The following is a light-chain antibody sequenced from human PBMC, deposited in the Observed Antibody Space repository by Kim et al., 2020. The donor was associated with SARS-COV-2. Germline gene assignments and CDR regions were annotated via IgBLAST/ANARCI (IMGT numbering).Light chain of an antibody. V-gene: IGKV3-15*01. J-gene: IGKJ2*01. CDR2: GAS. CDR3: QHYNNWLVT. Sequence: SVSPGERATLSCRASQSVTSSLAWYQQKPGQAPRLLIYGASTRATGIPARFSGSGSGTEFTLTISSLQSEDFAVYYCQHYNNWLVTFGQGTKLEI. CDR1: QSVTSS.